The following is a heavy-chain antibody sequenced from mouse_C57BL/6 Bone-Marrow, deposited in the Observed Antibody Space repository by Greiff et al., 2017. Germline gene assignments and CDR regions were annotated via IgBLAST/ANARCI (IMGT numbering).Heavy chain of an antibody. J-gene: IGHJ2*01. CDR3: TRSLIYYGTNY. CDR2: IDPEDGET. Sequence: VQLQQSGAELVKPGASVKLSCTASGFNIKDYYIHWVKQRTVQGLEWIGRIDPEDGETKYAPKFQDKATITADTSSNTAYLQLSSLTSEDTAVYYCTRSLIYYGTNYWGQGTTLTVSS. V-gene: IGHV14-2*01. D-gene: IGHD1-1*01. CDR1: GFNIKDYY.